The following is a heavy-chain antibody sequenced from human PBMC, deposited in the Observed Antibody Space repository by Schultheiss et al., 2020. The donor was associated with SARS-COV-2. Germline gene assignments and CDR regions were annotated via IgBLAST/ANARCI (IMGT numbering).Heavy chain of an antibody. V-gene: IGHV3-15*01. CDR2: IKSKTDGGTT. D-gene: IGHD1-26*01. CDR1: GFTFSSYW. CDR3: TTNGLVGLRYYYGMDV. J-gene: IGHJ6*02. Sequence: GESLKISCAASGFTFSSYWMSWVRQAPGKGLEWVGRIKSKTDGGTTDYAAPVKGRFTISRDDSKNTLYLQMNSLKTEDTAVYYCTTNGLVGLRYYYGMDVWGQGTTVTVSS.